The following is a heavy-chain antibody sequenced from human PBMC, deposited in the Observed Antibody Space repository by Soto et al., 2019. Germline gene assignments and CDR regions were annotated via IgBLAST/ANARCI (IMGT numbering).Heavy chain of an antibody. V-gene: IGHV4-4*02. CDR2: AHHSGRT. J-gene: IGHJ4*02. CDR3: ARSEATALDY. Sequence: PSETLSLTCTVSGDSMSSSNWWNWVRQPPGKGLEWIGGAHHSGRTNYNPSLKSRVTISVDRSQNRFSLKLSSVTAADTAVYYCARSEATALDYWGQGTLVT. CDR1: GDSMSSSNW.